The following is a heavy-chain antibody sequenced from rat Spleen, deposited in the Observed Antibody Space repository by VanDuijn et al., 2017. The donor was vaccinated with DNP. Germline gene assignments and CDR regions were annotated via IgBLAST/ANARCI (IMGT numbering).Heavy chain of an antibody. V-gene: IGHV5-25*01. CDR3: TRGSTSIYWYFDF. CDR2: IGPRGAYT. D-gene: IGHD3-1*01. Sequence: EVQLVESGGGLVQPGRSLKLSCAASGFTFSNYDMAWVRQAPTKGLEWVACIGPRGAYTYYGDSVKGRFSVSRDDAKGNLYLQMDSLRSEDTATYFCTRGSTSIYWYFDFWGPGTMVTVSS. J-gene: IGHJ1*01. CDR1: GFTFSNYD.